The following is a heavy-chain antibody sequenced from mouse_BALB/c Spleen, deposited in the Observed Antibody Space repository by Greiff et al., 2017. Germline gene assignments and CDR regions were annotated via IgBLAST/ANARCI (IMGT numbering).Heavy chain of an antibody. V-gene: IGHV5-6*01. CDR3: ARPAITTSFRYYAMDY. CDR1: GFTFSSYG. Sequence: EVKLQESGGDLVKPGGSLKLSCAASGFTFSSYGMSWVRQTPDKRLAWVATISSGGSYTYYPDSVKGRFTISRDNAKNTLYLQMSSLKSEDTAMYYCARPAITTSFRYYAMDYWGQGTSVTVSS. J-gene: IGHJ4*01. CDR2: ISSGGSYT. D-gene: IGHD2-4*01.